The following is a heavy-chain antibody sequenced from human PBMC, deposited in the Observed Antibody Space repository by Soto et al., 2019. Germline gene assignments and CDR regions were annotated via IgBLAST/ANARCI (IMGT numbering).Heavy chain of an antibody. CDR3: AKGSLWTWFDP. D-gene: IGHD3-10*01. Sequence: EVQVLESGGGLVQPGGSLRLSCAASGFTFSNHAMSWVRQASGKGLEWISSVTSSGSNTYYADSVKGRFTISRDNSKNTLYLQLNSLRAEDTAVYYCAKGSLWTWFDPWGQGTLVTVS. V-gene: IGHV3-23*01. J-gene: IGHJ5*02. CDR1: GFTFSNHA. CDR2: VTSSGSNT.